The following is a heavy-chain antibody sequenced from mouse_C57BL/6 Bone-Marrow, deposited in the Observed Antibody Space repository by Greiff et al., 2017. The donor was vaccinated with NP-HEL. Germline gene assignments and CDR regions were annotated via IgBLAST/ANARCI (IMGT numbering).Heavy chain of an antibody. CDR1: GFSFNTYA. Sequence: EVQLQESGGGLVQPKGSLKLSCAASGFSFNTYAMNWVRQAPGKGLEWVARIRSKSNNYATYYADSVKDRFTISRDDSESMLYLQMNNLKTEDTAMYYCVRLDGYYGWFAYWGQGTLVTVSA. CDR2: IRSKSNNYAT. V-gene: IGHV10-1*01. J-gene: IGHJ3*01. D-gene: IGHD2-3*01. CDR3: VRLDGYYGWFAY.